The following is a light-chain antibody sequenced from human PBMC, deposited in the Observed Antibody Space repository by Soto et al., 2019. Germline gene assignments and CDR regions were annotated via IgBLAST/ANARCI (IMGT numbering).Light chain of an antibody. Sequence: QSVLTQPPSASGSPGQSVTISCTGTSSDVGGYNYVSWYQQHPGKAPKLMIYEASKRPSGVPDRFSGSKSGNTASLTVSGLHAEDEADSYCSSYAGSNLYVFGTGTKVTVL. V-gene: IGLV2-8*01. CDR2: EAS. J-gene: IGLJ1*01. CDR1: SSDVGGYNY. CDR3: SSYAGSNLYV.